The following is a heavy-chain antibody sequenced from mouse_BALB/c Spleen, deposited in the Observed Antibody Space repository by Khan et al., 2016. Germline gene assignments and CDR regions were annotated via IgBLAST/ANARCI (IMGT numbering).Heavy chain of an antibody. CDR3: ARYYGDYGYWYFDV. D-gene: IGHD2-13*01. Sequence: VQLKQSGAELVKPGASVKLSCTASGFNIKDTYLHWVKQRPEQGLEWIGRIDPANGNTKYDPKFQGKATVTADTSSNTAYLQLSGLTSEDTAVYYCARYYGDYGYWYFDVWGAGTTVTVSS. CDR1: GFNIKDTY. CDR2: IDPANGNT. J-gene: IGHJ1*01. V-gene: IGHV14-3*02.